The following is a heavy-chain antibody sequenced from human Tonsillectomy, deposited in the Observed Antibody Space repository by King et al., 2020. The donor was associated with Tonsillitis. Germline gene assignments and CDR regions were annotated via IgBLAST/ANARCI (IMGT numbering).Heavy chain of an antibody. V-gene: IGHV3-30*02. D-gene: IGHD1-26*01. J-gene: IGHJ4*02. CDR2: IRYDGSNK. CDR1: GFTFSSFG. Sequence: HVQLVESGGGVVQPGGSLRLSCTASGFTFSSFGMHWVRQAPGKGLEWVTFIRYDGSNKNYADSVKGRFTMSRDNSKNTLYLQMNSLRAEDTAVYYCAKDYRGYFDNWGQGTLVTVSS. CDR3: AKDYRGYFDN.